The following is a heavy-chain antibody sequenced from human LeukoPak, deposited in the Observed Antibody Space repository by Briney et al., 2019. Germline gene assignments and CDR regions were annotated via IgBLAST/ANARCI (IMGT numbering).Heavy chain of an antibody. CDR3: ARDPRYYYDRGDAFDI. V-gene: IGHV3-23*01. D-gene: IGHD3-22*01. CDR1: GLTFRNHA. J-gene: IGHJ3*02. Sequence: GGSLRLSCVVSGLTFRNHAMSWVRQAPGKGPEWVAGITGSGVTTYHAESVKGRLTISRDNSKNTLYLQMNSLRAEDMAVYYCARDPRYYYDRGDAFDIWGQGTMVTVSS. CDR2: ITGSGVTT.